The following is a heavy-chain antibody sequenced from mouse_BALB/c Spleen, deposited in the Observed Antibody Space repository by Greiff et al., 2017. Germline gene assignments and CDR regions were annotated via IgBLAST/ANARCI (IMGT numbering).Heavy chain of an antibody. CDR1: GFNIKDTY. J-gene: IGHJ3*01. D-gene: IGHD1-1*02. CDR3: ARSGDYYAWFAY. V-gene: IGHV14-3*02. CDR2: IDPANGNT. Sequence: EVKLQESGAELVKPGASVKLSCTASGFNIKDTYMHWVKQRPEQGLEWIGRIDPANGNTKYDPKFQGKATITADTSSNTAYLQLSSLTSEDTAVYYCARSGDYYAWFAYWGQGTLVTVSA.